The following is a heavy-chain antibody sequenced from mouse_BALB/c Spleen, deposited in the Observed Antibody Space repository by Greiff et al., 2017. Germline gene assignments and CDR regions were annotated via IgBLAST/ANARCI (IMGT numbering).Heavy chain of an antibody. CDR3: AREVTTYDAY. CDR2: INPYNGAT. Sequence: EVKLQESGPELVKPGASVKISCKASGYSFTGYYMHWVKQSHVKSLEWIGRINPYNGATSYNQNFKDKASLTVDKSSSTAYMELHSLTSEDSAVYYCAREVTTYDAYWGQGTLVTVSA. J-gene: IGHJ3*01. V-gene: IGHV1-31*01. CDR1: GYSFTGYY. D-gene: IGHD2-1*01.